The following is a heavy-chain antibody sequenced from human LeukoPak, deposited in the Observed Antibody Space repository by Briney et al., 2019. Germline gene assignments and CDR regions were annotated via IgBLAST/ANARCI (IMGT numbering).Heavy chain of an antibody. J-gene: IGHJ4*02. V-gene: IGHV3-74*01. Sequence: GGSLRLTCAASGFTFSSYGMHWVRHAPGKGLVWVSRIKSDGSTTTYADSVKGRFTISRDNAKKTLYLQMNSRRADAPAVYYCATLVDTHFDYWGRGTLVTVSS. CDR1: GFTFSSYG. D-gene: IGHD2-15*01. CDR2: IKSDGSTT. CDR3: ATLVDTHFDY.